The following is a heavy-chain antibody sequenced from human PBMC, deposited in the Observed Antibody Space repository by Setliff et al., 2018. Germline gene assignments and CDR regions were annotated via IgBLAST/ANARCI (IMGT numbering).Heavy chain of an antibody. J-gene: IGHJ4*02. CDR3: ARTTRSYFDY. Sequence: VKVSCKASGGTFSSYAISWVRQAPGQGLEWMGGIIPILGIANYAQKFQGRVTITTDESTSTAYMELSSLRSEDTAVYYCARTTRSYFDYWGQGTLVTVSS. CDR1: GGTFSSYA. V-gene: IGHV1-69*05. CDR2: IIPILGIA. D-gene: IGHD4-17*01.